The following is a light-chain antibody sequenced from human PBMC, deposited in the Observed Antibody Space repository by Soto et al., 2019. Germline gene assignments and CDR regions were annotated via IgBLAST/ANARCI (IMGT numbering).Light chain of an antibody. CDR1: ISNIATNY. CDR2: RDN. Sequence: QSVLTQPPSVSGTPGQRVTISCSGGISNIATNYVHWFQQLPGTAPKVLSNRDNQRPSGVPDRFSGSRSGTSASLAISGLRSEAEAESYCAAWDDTVRSYVFGTGTKLTVL. J-gene: IGLJ1*01. CDR3: AAWDDTVRSYV. V-gene: IGLV1-47*01.